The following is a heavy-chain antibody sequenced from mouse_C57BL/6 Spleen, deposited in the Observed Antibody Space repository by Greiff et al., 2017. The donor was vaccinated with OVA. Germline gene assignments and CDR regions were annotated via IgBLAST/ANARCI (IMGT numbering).Heavy chain of an antibody. D-gene: IGHD1-1*01. CDR2: INPNNGGT. V-gene: IGHV1-18*01. CDR1: GYTFTDYN. Sequence: EVKLQQSGPELVKPGASVKIPCKASGYTFTDYNMDWVKQSHGKSLEWIGDINPNNGGTIYNQKFKGKATLTVDKSSSTAYMELRSLTSEDTAVYYCARGGITTVVADYAMDYWGQGTSVTVSS. J-gene: IGHJ4*01. CDR3: ARGGITTVVADYAMDY.